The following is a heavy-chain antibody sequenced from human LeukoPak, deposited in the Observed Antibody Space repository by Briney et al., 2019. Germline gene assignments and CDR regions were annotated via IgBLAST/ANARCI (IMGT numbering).Heavy chain of an antibody. CDR1: GFTFGDYA. CDR3: TRLRQDCSRNSCYYYFYYYYMDV. V-gene: IGHV3-49*03. CDR2: VRSTSYGGAT. D-gene: IGHD2-2*01. Sequence: GRSLRLSCTASGFTFGDYAMSWFRQAPGKGLEWVGFVRSTSYGGATDYAASVKGGFTISRDDPKSIAYLLMNSLKTEDTAVYYCTRLRQDCSRNSCYYYFYYYYMDVWGKGTTVTVSS. J-gene: IGHJ6*03.